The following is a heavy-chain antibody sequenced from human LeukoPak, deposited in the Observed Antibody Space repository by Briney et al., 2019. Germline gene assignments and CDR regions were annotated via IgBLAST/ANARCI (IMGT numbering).Heavy chain of an antibody. J-gene: IGHJ3*02. CDR3: AREYYYGSGSTINDAFDI. Sequence: SETLSPTCTVSGGSISSYYWSWIRQPAGKGLEWIGRIYTSGSTNYNPSLKSRVTMSVDTSKNQFSLKLSSVTAADTAVYYCAREYYYGSGSTINDAFDIWGQGTMVTVSS. CDR2: IYTSGST. V-gene: IGHV4-4*07. D-gene: IGHD3-10*01. CDR1: GGSISSYY.